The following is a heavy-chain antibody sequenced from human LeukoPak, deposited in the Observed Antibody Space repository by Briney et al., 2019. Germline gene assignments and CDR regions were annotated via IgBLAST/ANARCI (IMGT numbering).Heavy chain of an antibody. D-gene: IGHD4-11*01. CDR1: GYTFTSYG. CDR3: ARAGATVTYYYYYYMDV. CDR2: ISAYNGNT. Sequence: GASVKVSCKASGYTFTSYGISWVRQAPGQGLEWMGWISAYNGNTNYAQKLQGRVTMTTDTSTSTAYMELRSLRSDDTAVYYCARAGATVTYYYYYYMDVWGKGTTVTVPS. J-gene: IGHJ6*03. V-gene: IGHV1-18*01.